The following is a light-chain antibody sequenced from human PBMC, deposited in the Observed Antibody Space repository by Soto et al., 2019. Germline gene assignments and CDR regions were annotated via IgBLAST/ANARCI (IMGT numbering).Light chain of an antibody. CDR3: QQYGNSPYMYT. V-gene: IGKV3-20*01. Sequence: EIVLKQSPGTLSLSPGERATLSCRASQSVSSTYLAWYQQKPGQDPRLLIYGASSRATGIPDRFSGSGSGTDFTPTITTLEPEDFAVYFCQQYGNSPYMYTCRQGTKLEIK. CDR2: GAS. J-gene: IGKJ2*01. CDR1: QSVSSTY.